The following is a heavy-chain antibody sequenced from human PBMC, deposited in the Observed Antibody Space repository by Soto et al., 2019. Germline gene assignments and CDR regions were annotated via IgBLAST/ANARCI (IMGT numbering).Heavy chain of an antibody. Sequence: QLQLQESGSGLVRPSQTLSLTCAVSGGSISSGGYSWNWIRQPPGKGLEWIGYIYHSGSTLYNPSRKSRVTISVDKSKNQSSLKLTSVTAADTAVYDCARDQLEGNWFDPRGQRTLVTVSS. D-gene: IGHD1-1*01. CDR2: IYHSGST. J-gene: IGHJ5*02. CDR3: ARDQLEGNWFDP. CDR1: GGSISSGGYS. V-gene: IGHV4-30-2*01.